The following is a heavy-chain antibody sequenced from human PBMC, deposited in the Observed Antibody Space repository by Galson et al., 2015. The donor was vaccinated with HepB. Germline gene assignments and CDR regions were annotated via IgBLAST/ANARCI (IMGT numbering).Heavy chain of an antibody. V-gene: IGHV1-2*06. CDR3: ARGTGATED. CDR2: IDPNGGGT. Sequence: SVKVSCKASGYTFTGYYIYWVRQAPGQGLEWMGRIDPNGGGTNYAQTFQARVTMTRDTSISTAYMELSGLRFDDTAVYYCARGTGATEDWGQGTLVTVSS. CDR1: GYTFTGYY. D-gene: IGHD1-26*01. J-gene: IGHJ4*02.